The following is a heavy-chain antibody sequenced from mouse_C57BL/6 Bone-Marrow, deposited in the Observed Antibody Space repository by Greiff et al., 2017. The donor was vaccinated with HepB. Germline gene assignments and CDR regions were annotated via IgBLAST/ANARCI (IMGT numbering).Heavy chain of an antibody. CDR3: ARVIEGFGY. CDR1: GYTFTSYG. Sequence: VQLKQSGAELARPGASVKLSCKASGYTFTSYGISWVKQRTGQGLEWIGEIYPRSGNTYYNEKFKGKATLTADKSSSTAYMELRSLTSEDSAVYFCARVIEGFGYWGQGTTHTVSS. CDR2: IYPRSGNT. V-gene: IGHV1-81*01. J-gene: IGHJ2*01.